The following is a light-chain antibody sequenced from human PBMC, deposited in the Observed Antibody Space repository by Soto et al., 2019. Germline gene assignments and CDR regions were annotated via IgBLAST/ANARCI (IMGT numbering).Light chain of an antibody. CDR2: DAS. J-gene: IGKJ1*01. V-gene: IGKV3-20*01. CDR3: QQYGSSPRT. Sequence: EIVLTQPPGTLSLSPGERGTLSCRASQSVSSGYLAWYQQKPGQAPRLLIYDASSRATGIPDRFSGSGSGTDFTLTISRLEPEDFAVYYCQQYGSSPRTFGQGTKVDIK. CDR1: QSVSSGY.